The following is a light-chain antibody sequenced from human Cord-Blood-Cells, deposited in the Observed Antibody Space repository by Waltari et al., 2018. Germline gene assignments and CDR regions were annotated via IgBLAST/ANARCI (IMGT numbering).Light chain of an antibody. J-gene: IGLJ2*01. CDR3: SSYTSSSTLVV. CDR2: DVS. V-gene: IGLV2-14*01. CDR1: SSDVGGYNY. Sequence: QSALPQPASVSGSPGQSLPIPCNGTSSDVGGYNYVSLYQQPPGKAPTLMIYDVSNRPSGVSNRFSGSKSGNTASLTISGLQAEDEADYYCSSYTSSSTLVVFGGGTQLTVL.